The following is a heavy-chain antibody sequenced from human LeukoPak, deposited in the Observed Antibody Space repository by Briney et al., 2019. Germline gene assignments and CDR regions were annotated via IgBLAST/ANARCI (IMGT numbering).Heavy chain of an antibody. CDR3: ARAVRAVAGFWDY. J-gene: IGHJ4*02. V-gene: IGHV4-59*11. Sequence: SETLSLTCTVSVGSISSHYWSWVRQPPGKELEWIGYIYYRGNTNYNPSLKSRVTISVDTSKNQLSLKLISVTAADTAVYYCARAVRAVAGFWDYWGQGTLVTVSS. CDR2: IYYRGNT. CDR1: VGSISSHY. D-gene: IGHD6-19*01.